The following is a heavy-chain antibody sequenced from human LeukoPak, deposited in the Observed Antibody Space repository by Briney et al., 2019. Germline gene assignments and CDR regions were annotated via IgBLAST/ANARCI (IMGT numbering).Heavy chain of an antibody. D-gene: IGHD5-12*01. CDR2: ISWNSGRI. CDR3: AEDINEWLRSFYFDY. V-gene: IGHV3-9*01. Sequence: GGSLRLSCAASGFTFDDYAMHWVRQAPGKGLEWVSGISWNSGRINYADSVKGRFTISRDDAKNSLYLQMNSLRAEDTALYYCAEDINEWLRSFYFDYWGQGTLVTVSS. J-gene: IGHJ4*02. CDR1: GFTFDDYA.